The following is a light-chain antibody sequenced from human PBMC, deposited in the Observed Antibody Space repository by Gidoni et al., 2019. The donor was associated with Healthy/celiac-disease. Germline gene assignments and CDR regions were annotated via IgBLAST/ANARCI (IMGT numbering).Light chain of an antibody. J-gene: IGKJ4*01. CDR3: QQRSNWPRLT. CDR1: QSVSSY. Sequence: EIVLTQSPATLSLSPGERTPLSCRASQSVSSYLAWYQQKPGPAPRLLIYDASNRATGVPARFRSSGSGTDFTLTISSLEPEDFAVYYCQQRSNWPRLTFGGXTKVEIK. V-gene: IGKV3-11*01. CDR2: DAS.